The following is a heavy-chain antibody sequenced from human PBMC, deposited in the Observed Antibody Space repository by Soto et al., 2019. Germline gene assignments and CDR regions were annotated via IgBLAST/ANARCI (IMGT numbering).Heavy chain of an antibody. V-gene: IGHV1-69*06. CDR1: GGTFSGHA. D-gene: IGHD7-27*01. Sequence: QVQLVQSGAEVKKPGSSVKVSCEASGGTFSGHAISLVRQAPGQGPEWMGGLIPLFGTTQHAQNFQDRLTITADKSTSTAYMELTNLRFEDTAIYYCARGPNWGYRFDSWGQGTLVTVSS. CDR3: ARGPNWGYRFDS. CDR2: LIPLFGTT. J-gene: IGHJ4*02.